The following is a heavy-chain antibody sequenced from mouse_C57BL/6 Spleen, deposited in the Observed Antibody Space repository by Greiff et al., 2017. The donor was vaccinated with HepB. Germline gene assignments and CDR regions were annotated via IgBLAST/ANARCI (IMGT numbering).Heavy chain of an antibody. V-gene: IGHV5-4*01. J-gene: IGHJ4*01. D-gene: IGHD2-4*01. Sequence: DVMLVESGGGLVKPGGSLKLSCAASGFTFSSYAMSWVRQTPEKRLEWVATISDGGSYTYYPDNVKGRFTISRDNAKNNLYLQMSHLMSEDTAMYYCARDYLYYDYDVGAMDYWGQGTSVTVSS. CDR2: ISDGGSYT. CDR3: ARDYLYYDYDVGAMDY. CDR1: GFTFSSYA.